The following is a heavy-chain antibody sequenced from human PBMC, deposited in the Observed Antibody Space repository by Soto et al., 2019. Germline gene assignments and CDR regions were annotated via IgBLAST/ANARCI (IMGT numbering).Heavy chain of an antibody. J-gene: IGHJ6*02. Sequence: ASVKVSCKASGYTFTGYYMHWVRQAPGQGLEWMGWINPNSGGTNYAQRFQGRVTMTRDTSISTAYMELSRLRSDDTAVYYCARDPVAGTGGHSYYYYGMDVWGQGTTVTVSS. CDR2: INPNSGGT. V-gene: IGHV1-2*02. CDR3: ARDPVAGTGGHSYYYYGMDV. CDR1: GYTFTGYY. D-gene: IGHD6-19*01.